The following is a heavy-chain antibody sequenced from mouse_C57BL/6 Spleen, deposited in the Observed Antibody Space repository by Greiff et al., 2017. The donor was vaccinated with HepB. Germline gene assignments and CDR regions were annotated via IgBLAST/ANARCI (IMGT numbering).Heavy chain of an antibody. Sequence: EVQLQQSGPELVKPGASVKISCKASGYTFTDYYMNWVKQSHGKSLEWIGDINPNNGGTSYNQKFKGKATLTVDKSSSTAYMELRSLTSEDSAVYYCARRDYYGSSSYFDYWGQGTTLTVSS. D-gene: IGHD1-1*01. CDR2: INPNNGGT. CDR1: GYTFTDYY. J-gene: IGHJ2*01. CDR3: ARRDYYGSSSYFDY. V-gene: IGHV1-26*01.